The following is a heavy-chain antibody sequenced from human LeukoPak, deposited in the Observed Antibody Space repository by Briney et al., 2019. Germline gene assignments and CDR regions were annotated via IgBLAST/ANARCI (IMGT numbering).Heavy chain of an antibody. CDR3: ARDLRGKSFDY. J-gene: IGHJ4*02. D-gene: IGHD3-16*01. CDR2: ISSSSYI. Sequence: GGSLRLSCAASGFTFSSYSMNWVRQAPGKGLEWVSSISSSSYIYYADSVKGRFTISRDNAKNSLYLQMNSLRAEDTAVYYCARDLRGKSFDYWGQGTLVTVSS. V-gene: IGHV3-21*01. CDR1: GFTFSSYS.